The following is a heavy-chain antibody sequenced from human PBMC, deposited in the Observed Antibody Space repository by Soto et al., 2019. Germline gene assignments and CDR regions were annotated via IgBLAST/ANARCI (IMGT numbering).Heavy chain of an antibody. CDR1: GFTFSSYS. CDR2: ISSSSSYI. Sequence: EVQLVESGGGLVKPGGSLRLSCAASGFTFSSYSMNWVRQAPGKGLEWVSSISSSSSYIYYADSVKGRFTISRDHAKNSLYLQMNSLRAEDTAVYYCARVSNSWYGYWGQGTLVTVSS. D-gene: IGHD6-13*01. V-gene: IGHV3-21*01. J-gene: IGHJ4*02. CDR3: ARVSNSWYGY.